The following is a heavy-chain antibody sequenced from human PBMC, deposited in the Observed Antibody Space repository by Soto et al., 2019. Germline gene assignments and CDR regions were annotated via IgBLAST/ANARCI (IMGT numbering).Heavy chain of an antibody. D-gene: IGHD2-8*01. V-gene: IGHV3-7*01. CDR2: INQDGSEK. J-gene: IGHJ5*02. Sequence: GGSLRLSCAASGFTFSTSWMDWVRQTPGKGLEWVANINQDGSEKNYVDSVKGRFTISRDNAKNSLYLQMSSLPAEDSALYYCSRSLNAWGQGTLVTVSS. CDR3: SRSLNA. CDR1: GFTFSTSW.